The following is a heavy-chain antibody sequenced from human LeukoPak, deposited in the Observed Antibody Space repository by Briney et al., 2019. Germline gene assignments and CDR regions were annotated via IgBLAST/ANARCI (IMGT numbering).Heavy chain of an antibody. Sequence: ASVKVSCKASGYMFNIYGISWVRQAPGQGLEWMGWISAYNGNTNYAQKLQGRVTMTTDTSTSTAYMELRSLRSDDTAVYYCARDRSLAVAGYNWFDPWGQGTLVTVSS. CDR3: ARDRSLAVAGYNWFDP. J-gene: IGHJ5*02. V-gene: IGHV1-18*01. D-gene: IGHD6-19*01. CDR1: GYMFNIYG. CDR2: ISAYNGNT.